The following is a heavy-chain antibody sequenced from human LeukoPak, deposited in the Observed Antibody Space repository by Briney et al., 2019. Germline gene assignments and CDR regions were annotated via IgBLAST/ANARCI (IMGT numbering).Heavy chain of an antibody. Sequence: AGGSLRLSCAASGFTFDDYAMHWVRQAPGKGLEWVSGISWNSGSIGYADSVKGRFTISRDNAKNSLYLQMNSLRAEDTAVYYCARAGGAYCGGDCYSDYWGQGTLVTVSS. J-gene: IGHJ4*02. CDR3: ARAGGAYCGGDCYSDY. D-gene: IGHD2-21*02. CDR2: ISWNSGSI. CDR1: GFTFDDYA. V-gene: IGHV3-9*01.